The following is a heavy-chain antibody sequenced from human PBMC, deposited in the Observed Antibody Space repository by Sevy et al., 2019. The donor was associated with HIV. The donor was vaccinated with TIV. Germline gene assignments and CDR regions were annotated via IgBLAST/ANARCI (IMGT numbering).Heavy chain of an antibody. D-gene: IGHD1-26*01. CDR3: ARELVVGPAEYFQS. Sequence: GGSLRLSCAASGFTFSRYWMSWVRQAPGKGLEWVANINEDGSQKYYVDSVRGRFTISRDNAKNSLYLQMNSLRVEDTAVYYCARELVVGPAEYFQSWGQAPWSPSPQ. V-gene: IGHV3-7*01. J-gene: IGHJ1*01. CDR2: INEDGSQK. CDR1: GFTFSRYW.